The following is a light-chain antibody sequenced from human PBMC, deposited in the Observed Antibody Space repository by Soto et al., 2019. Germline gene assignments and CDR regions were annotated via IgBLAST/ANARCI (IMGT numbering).Light chain of an antibody. CDR2: DAF. J-gene: IGKJ1*01. CDR3: KQYNSLWT. CDR1: QGISSW. V-gene: IGKV1-12*01. Sequence: DIQMTQSPSTVSASVGDIVTITCRASQGISSWLAWYQQKPGKAPQLLIYDAFTLQSGVQSRFSVIGSGTDSTLTIRSLQPDDFATYYCKQYNSLWTCGQGTKVDIK.